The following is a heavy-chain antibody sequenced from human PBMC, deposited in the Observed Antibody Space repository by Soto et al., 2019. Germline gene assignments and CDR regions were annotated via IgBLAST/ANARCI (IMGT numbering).Heavy chain of an antibody. CDR2: IYYSGST. V-gene: IGHV4-30-4*02. CDR1: GGSISSGDYY. J-gene: IGHJ4*02. Sequence: SETLSLTCTVSGGSISSGDYYWSWIRQPPGKGLEWIGYIYYSGSTYCDPSLKSRVTISVDTSKNQFSLNLRSVTAADTAIYYCARDLYEGTGWTFGYWGQGILVTVSS. D-gene: IGHD3-22*01. CDR3: ARDLYEGTGWTFGY.